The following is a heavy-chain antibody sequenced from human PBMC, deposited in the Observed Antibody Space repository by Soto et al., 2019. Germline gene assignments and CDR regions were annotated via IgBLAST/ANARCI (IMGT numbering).Heavy chain of an antibody. CDR1: GGSFSGYY. CDR3: ARVGGLFTVTTVSRYYYYMDV. V-gene: IGHV4-34*01. CDR2: INHSGST. Sequence: QVQLQQWGAGLLKPSETLSLTCAVYGGSFSGYYWSWIRQPPGKGLEWIGEINHSGSTNYNPSLKSRVTISVDTSKTQFSLKLSSVTAADTAVYYCARVGGLFTVTTVSRYYYYMDVWGKGTTVTVSS. J-gene: IGHJ6*03. D-gene: IGHD4-17*01.